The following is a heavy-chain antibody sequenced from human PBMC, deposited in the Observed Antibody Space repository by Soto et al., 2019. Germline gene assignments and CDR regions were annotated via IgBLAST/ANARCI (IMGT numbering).Heavy chain of an antibody. CDR2: IYSGGST. Sequence: GGSLRLSCAASGFTVSSNYMSWVRQAPGKGLEWVSVIYSGGSTYYADSVKGRFTISRHNSKNTLYLQMNSLRAEDTAVYYCARAVGAIYNLFDPWGQGTLVTVSS. V-gene: IGHV3-53*04. D-gene: IGHD1-26*01. CDR3: ARAVGAIYNLFDP. CDR1: GFTVSSNY. J-gene: IGHJ5*02.